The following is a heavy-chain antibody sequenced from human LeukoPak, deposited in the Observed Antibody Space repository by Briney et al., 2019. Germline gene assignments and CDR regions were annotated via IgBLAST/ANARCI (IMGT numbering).Heavy chain of an antibody. D-gene: IGHD6-6*01. CDR3: ARVEYSSSWYYYYMDV. Sequence: GGSLRLSCVASGFSFSTYAMNWVRQAPGKGLEWVSYISSGSNIIYYADSVKGRFAISRDNAKNSLYLQMNSLRAEDTAVYYCARVEYSSSWYYYYMDVWGKGTTVTVSS. V-gene: IGHV3-48*01. CDR2: ISSGSNII. J-gene: IGHJ6*03. CDR1: GFSFSTYA.